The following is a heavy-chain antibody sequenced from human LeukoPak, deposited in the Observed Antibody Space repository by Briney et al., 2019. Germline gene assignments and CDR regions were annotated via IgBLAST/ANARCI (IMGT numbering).Heavy chain of an antibody. CDR1: GDSVSTTSAG. D-gene: IGHD3-16*01. J-gene: IGHJ2*01. CDR3: ARVWGWQQRTVFDWYFDL. CDR2: AYYNSNWYY. Sequence: SQTLSLTCAISGDSVSTTSAGWNWIRQSPSRGLEWLGRAYYNSNWYYNYAVSVKGRITIHPDTPKNQFSLKLSSVTAADTAVYYCARVWGWQQRTVFDWYFDLWGRGTLVTVSS. V-gene: IGHV6-1*01.